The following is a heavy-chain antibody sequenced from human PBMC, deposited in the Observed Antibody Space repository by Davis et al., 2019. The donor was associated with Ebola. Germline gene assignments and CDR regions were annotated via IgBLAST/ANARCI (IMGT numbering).Heavy chain of an antibody. V-gene: IGHV3-23*01. Sequence: GESLKISCADSVITFSSYAMTWVRQAPGKGLEWVSAISGSGGTTYYAGSVKGRFTVSRDNSKNTLYLQMNSLRAEDTAVYYCARDRYSSSPDDYFDYWGQGTLVTVSS. CDR3: ARDRYSSSPDDYFDY. D-gene: IGHD6-6*01. CDR2: ISGSGGTT. J-gene: IGHJ4*02. CDR1: VITFSSYA.